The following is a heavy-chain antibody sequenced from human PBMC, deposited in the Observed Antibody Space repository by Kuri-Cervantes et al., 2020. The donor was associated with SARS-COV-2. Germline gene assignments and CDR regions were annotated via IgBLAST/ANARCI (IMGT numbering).Heavy chain of an antibody. J-gene: IGHJ5*02. CDR1: GFTFSSYW. V-gene: IGHV3-7*02. CDR2: IKQDGSEK. D-gene: IGHD2-21*01. Sequence: GESLKISCAASGFTFSSYWMSWVRQAPGKGLEWVANIKQDGSEKYYVDSVKGRFTISRDNSKNTLYLQINSLRSEDTAIFYCASARVGVLDLWGQGALVTVSS. CDR3: ASARVGVLDL.